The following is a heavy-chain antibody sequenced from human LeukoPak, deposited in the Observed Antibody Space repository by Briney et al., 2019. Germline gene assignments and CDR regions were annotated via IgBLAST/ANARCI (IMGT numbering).Heavy chain of an antibody. D-gene: IGHD2-2*01. CDR3: ARSSTSRKNYYYYGMDV. CDR1: GGSISSGGYS. Sequence: SQTLSLTCAVSGGSISSGGYSWSWIRQPPGKGLEWIGYIYHSGSTYYIPSLKSRVTISVDRSKNQFSLKLSSVTAADTAVYYCARSSTSRKNYYYYGMDVWGQGTTVTVSS. J-gene: IGHJ6*02. CDR2: IYHSGST. V-gene: IGHV4-30-2*01.